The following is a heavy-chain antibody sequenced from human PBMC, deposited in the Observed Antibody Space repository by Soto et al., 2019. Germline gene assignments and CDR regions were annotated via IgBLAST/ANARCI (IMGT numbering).Heavy chain of an antibody. CDR1: GGSVYSNGHY. D-gene: IGHD2-15*01. Sequence: LSLTCIVSGGSVYSNGHYWGWIRQPPGKGLEWIGSIDNNGVTNYNSSLKSRVTISRDTSKNQFSLRLTSVTAADTAVYYCGKILVGATGHTDADSWGPGTLVTVSS. J-gene: IGHJ4*02. CDR2: IDNNGVT. CDR3: GKILVGATGHTDADS. V-gene: IGHV4-39*01.